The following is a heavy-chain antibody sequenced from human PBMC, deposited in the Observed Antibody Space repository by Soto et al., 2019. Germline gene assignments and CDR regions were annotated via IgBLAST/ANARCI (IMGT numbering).Heavy chain of an antibody. CDR1: GYTFTTYG. J-gene: IGHJ4*02. Sequence: QVQLVQSGAEVKKPGASVKVSCRTSGYTFTTYGVSWVRQTPGHGLEWMGWISPYYGSTNYAQNVQGRITMTADTSTSTLYMELRSLRPDDTAVFYCVREVEEVGVISFGYWGQGTLVTVSS. CDR3: VREVEEVGVISFGY. V-gene: IGHV1-18*01. CDR2: ISPYYGST. D-gene: IGHD1-26*01.